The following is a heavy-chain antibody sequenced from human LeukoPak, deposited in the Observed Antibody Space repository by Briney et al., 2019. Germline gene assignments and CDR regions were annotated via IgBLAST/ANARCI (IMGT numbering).Heavy chain of an antibody. J-gene: IGHJ6*03. Sequence: ASVKVSCKASGYTFTSYDINWVRQATGQGLEWMGWMNPNSGNTGYAQKFQGRVTITRNTSISTAYMELSSLRSEDTAVYYCARGGWDSSYYYYYMDVWGKGTTVTISS. V-gene: IGHV1-8*03. CDR2: MNPNSGNT. CDR1: GYTFTSYD. CDR3: ARGGWDSSYYYYYMDV. D-gene: IGHD6-19*01.